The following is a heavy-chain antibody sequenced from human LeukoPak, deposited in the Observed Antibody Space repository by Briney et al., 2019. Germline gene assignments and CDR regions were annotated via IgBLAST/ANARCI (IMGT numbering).Heavy chain of an antibody. CDR2: INPNSGGT. CDR3: ARFDWGLDAFDI. CDR1: GYTFTDYY. V-gene: IGHV1-2*02. Sequence: ASVKVSCKASGYTFTDYYMHWVRQAPGQGLEWMGWINPNSGGTNYAQKFQGRVTMTRDTSISTAYMELSRLRSDDTAVYYCARFDWGLDAFDIWGQGTMVTVSS. D-gene: IGHD7-27*01. J-gene: IGHJ3*02.